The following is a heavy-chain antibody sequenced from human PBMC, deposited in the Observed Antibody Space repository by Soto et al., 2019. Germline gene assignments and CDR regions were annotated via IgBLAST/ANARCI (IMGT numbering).Heavy chain of an antibody. CDR2: ISYDGSNK. CDR1: GFTFSSYA. V-gene: IGHV3-30-3*01. J-gene: IGHJ4*02. CDR3: ARDRVYSSSWVDY. Sequence: QVQLVESGGGVVQPGRSLRLSCAASGFTFSSYAMHWVRQAPGKGLEWVAVISYDGSNKYYADSVKGRFTISRDNSKNTLDLQRNSVRAEDTAVYYCARDRVYSSSWVDYWGQGTLVTVSS. D-gene: IGHD6-13*01.